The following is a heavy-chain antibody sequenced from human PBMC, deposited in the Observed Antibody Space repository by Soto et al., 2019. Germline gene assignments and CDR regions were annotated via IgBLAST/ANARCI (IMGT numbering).Heavy chain of an antibody. J-gene: IGHJ4*02. CDR3: ARDPLYRSSWYDDY. CDR2: IIPIFGTA. D-gene: IGHD6-13*01. V-gene: IGHV1-69*13. CDR1: GGTFSSYA. Sequence: SVKVSCKASGGTFSSYAISWVRQAPGQGLEWMGGIIPIFGTANYAQKFQGRVTITADESTSTAYMELSSLRSEDTAVYYCARDPLYRSSWYDDYWGQGTLVTVSS.